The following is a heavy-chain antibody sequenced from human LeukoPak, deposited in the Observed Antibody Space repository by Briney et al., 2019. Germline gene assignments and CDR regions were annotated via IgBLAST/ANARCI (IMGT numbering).Heavy chain of an antibody. CDR2: ISASGST. V-gene: IGHV4-4*07. CDR3: ATDISWFDP. CDR1: GGSISSYY. J-gene: IGHJ5*02. Sequence: SETLSLTCTVSGGSISSYYWSWIRQPAGKGLEWIGRISASGSTNYAPSLRSRITMSVDTSTKQFSLKLTSVTAADTAVHYCATDISWFDPWGRGTLVTVSS.